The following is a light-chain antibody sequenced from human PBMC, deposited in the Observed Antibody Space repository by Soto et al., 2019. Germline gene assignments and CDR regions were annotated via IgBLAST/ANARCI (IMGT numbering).Light chain of an antibody. CDR2: GAS. Sequence: TVMTQAPGTLSVSPGESATLSCGPSQSVSSNLAWYQQKPGQAPRLHIYGASTRATGIPARFSGSGSGTEFTLTISYLRPEDSAVYFCQQYHDWVTFGGGTRVEI. CDR1: QSVSSN. J-gene: IGKJ4*01. CDR3: QQYHDWVT. V-gene: IGKV3D-15*01.